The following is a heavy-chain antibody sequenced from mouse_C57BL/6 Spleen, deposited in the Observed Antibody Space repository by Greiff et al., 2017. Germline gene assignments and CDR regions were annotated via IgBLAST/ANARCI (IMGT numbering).Heavy chain of an antibody. CDR3: ARRDYDYDFDY. Sequence: QVQLKESGPELVKPGASVKISCKASGYAFSSSWMNWVKQRPGKGLEWIGRIYPGDGDTNYNGKFKGKATLTADKSSSTAYTQLSSLTSEDSAVYFCARRDYDYDFDYWGQGTTLTVSS. J-gene: IGHJ2*01. CDR1: GYAFSSSW. D-gene: IGHD2-4*01. V-gene: IGHV1-82*01. CDR2: IYPGDGDT.